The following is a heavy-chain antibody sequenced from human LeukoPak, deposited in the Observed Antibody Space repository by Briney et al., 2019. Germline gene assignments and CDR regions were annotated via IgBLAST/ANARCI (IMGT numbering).Heavy chain of an antibody. CDR1: GGSISSSSYY. CDR3: ASYTTYYYGSSGYSPGIFDY. V-gene: IGHV4-39*01. CDR2: IYYSGST. J-gene: IGHJ4*02. Sequence: SETLSLTCTVSGGSISSSSYYWGWIRQPPGKELEWIGSIYYSGSTYYNPSLKSRVTISVDTSKNQFSLKLRSVTAADTAVYYCASYTTYYYGSSGYSPGIFDYWGQGTLVTVSS. D-gene: IGHD3-22*01.